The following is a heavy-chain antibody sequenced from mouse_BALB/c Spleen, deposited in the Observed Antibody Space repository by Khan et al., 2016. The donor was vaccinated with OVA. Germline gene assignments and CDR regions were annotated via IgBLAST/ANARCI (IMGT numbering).Heavy chain of an antibody. V-gene: IGHV1-4*01. J-gene: IGHJ4*01. D-gene: IGHD2-14*01. Sequence: QIQLVQSGAELARPGASVKMSCEASGYTFTSNTMHWVKQRPGQGLEWIGYINPRSGYTNYNQKFKDKATLTADKSSSTAYMQLSSLTSEDSAVDYCARRTTGYAMDYWGQGTSVIVSS. CDR1: GYTFTSNT. CDR3: ARRTTGYAMDY. CDR2: INPRSGYT.